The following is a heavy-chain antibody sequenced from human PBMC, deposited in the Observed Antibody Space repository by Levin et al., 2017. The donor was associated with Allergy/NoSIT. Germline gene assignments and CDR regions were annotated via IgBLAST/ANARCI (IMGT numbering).Heavy chain of an antibody. CDR3: TTYSNSWYYFDY. CDR1: GFTFSNAW. J-gene: IGHJ4*02. V-gene: IGHV3-15*01. CDR2: TKRKTDGGTT. D-gene: IGHD6-13*01. Sequence: SGGSLRLSCAASGFTFSNAWMSWVRQAPGKGLEWVGRTKRKTDGGTTDYAAPVKGRFTISRDDSKNTLYLQMNSLKTEDTAVYYCTTYSNSWYYFDYWGQGTLVTVSS.